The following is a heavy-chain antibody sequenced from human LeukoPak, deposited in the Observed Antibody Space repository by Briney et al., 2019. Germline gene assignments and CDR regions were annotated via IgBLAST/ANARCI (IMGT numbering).Heavy chain of an antibody. CDR3: ARVGYYSSGPFSYFDY. D-gene: IGHD3-10*01. CDR1: GFTFSRYA. J-gene: IGHJ4*02. V-gene: IGHV3-30-3*01. CDR2: ISYDGSNE. Sequence: GGSLRLSCAASGFTFSRYAMHWVRQAPGKGLEWVAVISYDGSNEYYADSVKGRFTISRDSSEHTLYLQMNSLRVEDTAVYYCARVGYYSSGPFSYFDYWGQGTLVTVSS.